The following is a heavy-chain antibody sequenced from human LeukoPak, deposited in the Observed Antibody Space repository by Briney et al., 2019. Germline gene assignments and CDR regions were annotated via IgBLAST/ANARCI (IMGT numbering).Heavy chain of an antibody. V-gene: IGHV3-74*01. CDR2: INSDGSST. CDR1: GFTFSSYW. CDR3: ARDREGIQLWF. Sequence: GGSLRLSCAASGFTFSSYWMHWVRQAPGKGLVWVSRINSDGSSTSYADSVKGRFTISRDNAKNTLHLQMNSLRAEDTAVYYCARDREGIQLWFWGQGTLVTVSS. D-gene: IGHD5-18*01. J-gene: IGHJ4*02.